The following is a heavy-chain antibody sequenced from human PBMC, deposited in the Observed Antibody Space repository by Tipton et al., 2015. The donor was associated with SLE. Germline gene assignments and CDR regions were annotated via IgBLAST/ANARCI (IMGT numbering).Heavy chain of an antibody. D-gene: IGHD7-27*01. CDR3: AKEGDWGWGIQAVDI. V-gene: IGHV4-34*01. CDR1: GGSFSGYY. Sequence: LRLSCAVYGGSFSGYYWSWIRQPPGKGLEWIGEINHSGSTNYNPSLKSRVTISVDTSKNQFSLKLSSVTAADTAVYYCAKEGDWGWGIQAVDIWGQGTMVTVSS. CDR2: INHSGST. J-gene: IGHJ3*02.